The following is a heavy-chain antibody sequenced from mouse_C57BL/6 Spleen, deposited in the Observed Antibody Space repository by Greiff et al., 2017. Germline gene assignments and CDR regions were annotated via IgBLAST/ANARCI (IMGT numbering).Heavy chain of an antibody. J-gene: IGHJ2*01. Sequence: EVQLQQSGPGLVKPSQSLSLTCSVTGYSITSGYYWNWIRQFPGNKLEWMGYISYDGSNKYNPSLKNRISITRDTSKNQFFLKLNSVTTEDTATYYCARMGDSSGYDFDYWGQGTTLTVSS. V-gene: IGHV3-6*01. D-gene: IGHD3-2*02. CDR3: ARMGDSSGYDFDY. CDR1: GYSITSGYY. CDR2: ISYDGSN.